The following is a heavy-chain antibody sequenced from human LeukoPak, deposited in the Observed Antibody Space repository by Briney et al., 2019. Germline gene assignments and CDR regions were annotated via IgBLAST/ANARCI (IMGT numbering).Heavy chain of an antibody. CDR1: GGSISSGGYY. D-gene: IGHD1-26*01. V-gene: IGHV4-31*03. CDR3: AREVVGQFDY. Sequence: PSETLSLTCTVSGGSISSGGYYWSWIRQHPGKGLEWIGYIYYSGSTYYNPSLKSRVTISVDTSKNQFSLKLSSVTAADTAVYYCAREVVGQFDYWGQGTLVTVSS. J-gene: IGHJ4*02. CDR2: IYYSGST.